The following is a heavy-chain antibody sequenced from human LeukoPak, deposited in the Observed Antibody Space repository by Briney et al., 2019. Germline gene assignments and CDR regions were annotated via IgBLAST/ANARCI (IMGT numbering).Heavy chain of an antibody. D-gene: IGHD3/OR15-3a*01. J-gene: IGHJ4*02. CDR1: GFTFSTYW. CDR2: INQDGSEK. Sequence: GGSLRLSCAASGFTFSTYWMSWVRQAPGKGLKWVANINQDGSEKYYVDSVKGRFTISRDNSKNSLYLQMNSLRAEDTAVYYCARGDDFSGDYWGQGTLVTVSS. V-gene: IGHV3-7*04. CDR3: ARGDDFSGDY.